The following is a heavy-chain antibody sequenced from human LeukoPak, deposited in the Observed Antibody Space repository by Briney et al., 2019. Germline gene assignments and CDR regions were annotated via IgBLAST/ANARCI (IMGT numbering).Heavy chain of an antibody. J-gene: IGHJ3*01. CDR3: AKDRRITYWRGYRGGILGN. Sequence: GGSLRLSCAASGFSFRSYGMHWVRQAPGKGLEWVAYIQYDGSNQQYADSVKGRFSISRDNSKNMLNLQMNSLRAEDTAVYYCAKDRRITYWRGYRGGILGNWGQGTMVTVSS. D-gene: IGHD3-10*01. CDR1: GFSFRSYG. CDR2: IQYDGSNQ. V-gene: IGHV3-30*02.